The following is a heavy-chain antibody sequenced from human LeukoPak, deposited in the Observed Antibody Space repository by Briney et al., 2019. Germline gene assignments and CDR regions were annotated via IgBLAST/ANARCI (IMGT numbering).Heavy chain of an antibody. Sequence: SETLSLTCTVSGGSISSDYWSWIRQPPGKGLEWIGYFSYSGSTNYNPSLKSRVTISVDTSKNQFSLKLSSVTAADTAVYYCARGRSGYSYGSSYYYYMDVWGKGTTVTVSS. J-gene: IGHJ6*03. CDR2: FSYSGST. CDR3: ARGRSGYSYGSSYYYYMDV. D-gene: IGHD5-18*01. CDR1: GGSISSDY. V-gene: IGHV4-59*12.